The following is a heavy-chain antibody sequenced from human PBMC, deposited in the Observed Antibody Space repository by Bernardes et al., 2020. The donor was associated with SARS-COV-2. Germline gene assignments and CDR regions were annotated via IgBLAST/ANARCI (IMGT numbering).Heavy chain of an antibody. V-gene: IGHV1-69*04. Sequence: SVKVSCKASGGTFSSYAISWVRQAPGQGLEWMGRIIPILGIANYAQKFQGRVTITADKSTSTAYMELSSLRSEDTAVYYCARDRNCSGGSCYSPYYYYYYGMDVWGQGTTVTVSS. CDR1: GGTFSSYA. D-gene: IGHD2-15*01. CDR3: ARDRNCSGGSCYSPYYYYYYGMDV. CDR2: IIPILGIA. J-gene: IGHJ6*02.